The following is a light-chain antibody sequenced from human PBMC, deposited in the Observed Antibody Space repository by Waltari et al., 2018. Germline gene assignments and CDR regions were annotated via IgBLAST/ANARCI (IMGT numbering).Light chain of an antibody. J-gene: IGLJ7*01. Sequence: QSVLTQPPPVSAAPGQRVPISCSGGSSNLGNNYVSLYRQFPGTAPKLLIYENSERPSGIPGRFSGSKSGTSATLDITGLQAGDEADYYCGTWDSSLSGAVFGGGTHLTVL. CDR2: ENS. CDR1: SSNLGNNY. V-gene: IGLV1-51*02. CDR3: GTWDSSLSGAV.